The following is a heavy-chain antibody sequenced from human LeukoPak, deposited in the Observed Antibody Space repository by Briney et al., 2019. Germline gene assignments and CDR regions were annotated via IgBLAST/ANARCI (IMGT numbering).Heavy chain of an antibody. CDR2: ISGSGGST. CDR1: GFTFSSYV. D-gene: IGHD5-18*01. Sequence: GGSLRLSCAASGFTFSSYVMSWVRQAPGKGLEWVSTISGSGGSTYYADSVKGRFTISRDNSKNTLYLQMNSLRAEDTAVYYCAKGRIGYSYGYSDYWGQGTLVTVSS. V-gene: IGHV3-23*01. CDR3: AKGRIGYSYGYSDY. J-gene: IGHJ4*02.